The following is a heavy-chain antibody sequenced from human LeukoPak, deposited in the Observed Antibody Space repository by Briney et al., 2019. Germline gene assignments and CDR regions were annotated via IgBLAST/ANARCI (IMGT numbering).Heavy chain of an antibody. J-gene: IGHJ4*02. CDR3: AKGGPLGYCTSTSCYTVFH. D-gene: IGHD2-2*02. CDR2: ISGSGGST. V-gene: IGHV3-23*01. CDR1: GFTFSSYA. Sequence: GGSLRLSCAASGFTFSSYAMSWVRQAPGKGLEWVSAISGSGGSTYYADSVRGRFTISRDNSKNTLYLQMNSLRAEDTALHYCAKGGPLGYCTSTSCYTVFHWGQGTLVTVSS.